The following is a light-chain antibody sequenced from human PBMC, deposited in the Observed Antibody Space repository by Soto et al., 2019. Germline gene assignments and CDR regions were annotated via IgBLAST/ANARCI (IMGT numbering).Light chain of an antibody. CDR1: QDIHVF. J-gene: IGKJ3*01. CDR2: YAF. CDR3: QQLNIYPLT. Sequence: DVPLTQSPSFLSASEGDTITITCRASQDIHVFLAWYQHKPWKAPRLLIAYAFTLQSGVPSRFSGSGSGTEFTLTSTDMQPEEFDTYYCQQLNIYPLTLGPGNNVYV. V-gene: IGKV1-9*01.